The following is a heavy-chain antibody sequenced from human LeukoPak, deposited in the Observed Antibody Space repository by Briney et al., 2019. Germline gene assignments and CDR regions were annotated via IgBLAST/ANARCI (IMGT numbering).Heavy chain of an antibody. Sequence: PGGSLRLSCAVSGITFSNYAMHWVRQAPGKGLEWVALITYDGSNQYYADSVKGRFTISRDNSKNTLYLQMNSLRAEDTALYYCARDGIRYGSGTYYPNWGQGTLVTVSS. CDR3: ARDGIRYGSGTYYPN. V-gene: IGHV3-30*04. D-gene: IGHD3-10*01. CDR2: ITYDGSNQ. CDR1: GITFSNYA. J-gene: IGHJ4*02.